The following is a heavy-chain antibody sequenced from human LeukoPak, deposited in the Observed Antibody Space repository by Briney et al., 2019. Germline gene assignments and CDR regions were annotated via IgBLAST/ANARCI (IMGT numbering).Heavy chain of an antibody. CDR2: ISPNSGAT. CDR3: ARPSGSSSWTRFDY. Sequence: ASVKVSCKASGYTFTDYYMHWLRQAPGRGLEWMGWISPNSGATNFAQNFQGRVTMTRDTSISAVYMELSRLTSDDTAVYFCARPSGSSSWTRFDYWGQGTLVTVSS. D-gene: IGHD6-13*01. CDR1: GYTFTDYY. V-gene: IGHV1-2*02. J-gene: IGHJ4*02.